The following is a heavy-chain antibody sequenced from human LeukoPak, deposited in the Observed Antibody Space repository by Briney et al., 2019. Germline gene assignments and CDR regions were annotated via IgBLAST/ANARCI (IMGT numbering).Heavy chain of an antibody. CDR3: TRHPAAAAGAYYYYYMDV. J-gene: IGHJ6*03. CDR2: IRSKANSYAT. CDR1: GFTFSGSA. D-gene: IGHD6-13*01. Sequence: GGSLRLSCAASGFTFSGSAMHWVRQAAGKGLEWVGRIRSKANSYATAYAASVKGRFTISRDDSKNTAYLQMNSLKTEDTAVYYCTRHPAAAAGAYYYYYMDVWGKGTTVTVSS. V-gene: IGHV3-73*01.